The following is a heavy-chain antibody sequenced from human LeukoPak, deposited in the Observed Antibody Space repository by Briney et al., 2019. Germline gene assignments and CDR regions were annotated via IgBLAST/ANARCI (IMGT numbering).Heavy chain of an antibody. CDR3: AKAEGPYFDHAYLIDY. D-gene: IGHD3-9*01. CDR1: GFTFSNYA. CDR2: ISGSDGST. V-gene: IGHV3-23*01. Sequence: GGSLRLSCAASGFTFSNYAMSWVRQAPGKGLEWVSAISGSDGSTYYADSVKGRFTISRDNSKNTLYLQMNSLRAEDTAVYYRAKAEGPYFDHAYLIDYWGHGTLVTVSS. J-gene: IGHJ4*01.